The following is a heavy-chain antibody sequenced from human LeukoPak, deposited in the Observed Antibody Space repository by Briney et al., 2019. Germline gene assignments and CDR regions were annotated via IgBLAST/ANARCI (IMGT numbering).Heavy chain of an antibody. Sequence: SETLSLTCTVSGGSISSSSYYWGWIRQPPGKGLEWIGSIYYSGSTYYNPSLKSRVTISVDTSKNQFSLKLSSVTAADTAVYYWGRVRPAYLGGGYDQSGYWGQGTLVTVSS. J-gene: IGHJ4*02. D-gene: IGHD5-12*01. CDR3: GRVRPAYLGGGYDQSGY. V-gene: IGHV4-39*07. CDR1: GGSISSSSYY. CDR2: IYYSGST.